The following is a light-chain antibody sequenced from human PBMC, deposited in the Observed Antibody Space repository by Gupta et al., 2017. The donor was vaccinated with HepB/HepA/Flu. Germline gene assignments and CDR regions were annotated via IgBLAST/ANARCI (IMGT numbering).Light chain of an antibody. CDR3: QQYNSYWT. J-gene: IGKJ1*01. V-gene: IGKV1-5*03. CDR2: KAS. CDR1: QSISSW. Sequence: DIQMTKSPSTLSASVGDRVTITCRASQSISSWLAWYQHKPGKAPKLLIYKASSLETGVPSRFSCSGSGTEFTLTISSLQPDDFATYYCQQYNSYWTFGQGTKVEIK.